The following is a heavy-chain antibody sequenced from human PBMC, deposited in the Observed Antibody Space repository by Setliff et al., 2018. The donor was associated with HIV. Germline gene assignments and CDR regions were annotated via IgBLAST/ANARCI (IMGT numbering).Heavy chain of an antibody. CDR2: LYYSGST. D-gene: IGHD2-21*02. V-gene: IGHV4-39*01. Sequence: ETLSLTCTVSGGSISSSSYYWGWIRQPPGKGLEWIGSLYYSGSTYYNPSFKSRVTMSVDTSKNQFSLKLSSVTAADTAVYYCARRIAPGWWGGNSGDAFDLWGQGTMVTVSS. CDR3: ARRIAPGWWGGNSGDAFDL. CDR1: GGSISSSSYY. J-gene: IGHJ3*01.